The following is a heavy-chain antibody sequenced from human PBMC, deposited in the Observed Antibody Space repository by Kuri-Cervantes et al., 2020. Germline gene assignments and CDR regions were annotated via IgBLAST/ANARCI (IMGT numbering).Heavy chain of an antibody. CDR1: GFTFSSYW. CDR2: ISSSSSYI. J-gene: IGHJ4*02. V-gene: IGHV3-21*01. Sequence: GGSLRLSCGSSGFTFSSYWMHWVRQAPGKGLEWVSSISSSSSYIYYADSVKGRLTISRDNGKNSLYLQMNSLRVEDTAVYYCARDSSVGAYLLSYYFDYWGQGTLVTVSS. D-gene: IGHD1-26*01. CDR3: ARDSSVGAYLLSYYFDY.